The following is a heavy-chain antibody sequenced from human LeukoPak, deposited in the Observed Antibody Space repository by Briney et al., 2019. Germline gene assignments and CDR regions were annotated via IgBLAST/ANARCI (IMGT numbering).Heavy chain of an antibody. CDR2: IYYSGST. CDR3: ARQRDSSGYYYYFDY. Sequence: PSETLSLTCTVSGGSISSSGYYWSWIRQHPGKGLEWIGYIYYSGSTYYNPSLKSRVTISVDTSKNQFSLKLSSVTAADTAVYYCARQRDSSGYYYYFDYWGQGTLVTVSS. CDR1: GGSISSSGYY. D-gene: IGHD3-22*01. V-gene: IGHV4-31*03. J-gene: IGHJ4*02.